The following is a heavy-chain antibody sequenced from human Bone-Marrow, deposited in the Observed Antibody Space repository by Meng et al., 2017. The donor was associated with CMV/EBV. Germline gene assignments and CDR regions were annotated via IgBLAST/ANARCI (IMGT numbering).Heavy chain of an antibody. CDR3: ARHQENSYGIKVLIGSFDF. Sequence: GGFLRRSCKASGYIFTTYWIGWVRQTPGKGLAWMGIIYPRDSDARYSPSFLGQVTISVDKSINIAYLQWRSLKASDTATYYCARHQENSYGIKVLIGSFDFWGQGTMVTVSS. D-gene: IGHD5-18*01. J-gene: IGHJ3*01. CDR2: IYPRDSDA. CDR1: GYIFTTYW. V-gene: IGHV5-51*01.